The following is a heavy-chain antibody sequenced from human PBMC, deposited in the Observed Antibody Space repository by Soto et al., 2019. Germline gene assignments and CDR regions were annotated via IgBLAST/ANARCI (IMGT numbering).Heavy chain of an antibody. D-gene: IGHD5-18*01. Sequence: QVQLQESGPGLVKPSQTLSLTCTVSGDSISSNTNYWSWIRQPPGEGLEWIGFISYSGTTSYSPSPTSRVAISLDTSKNQFSLSLSSVTATDTAVYYCARGRGYSYGLDPWGQGTLVTVSS. CDR1: GDSISSNTNY. CDR2: ISYSGTT. V-gene: IGHV4-30-4*01. CDR3: ARGRGYSYGLDP. J-gene: IGHJ5*02.